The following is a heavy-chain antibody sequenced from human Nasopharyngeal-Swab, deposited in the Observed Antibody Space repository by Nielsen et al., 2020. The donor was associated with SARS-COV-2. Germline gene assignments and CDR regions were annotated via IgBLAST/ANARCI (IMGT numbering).Heavy chain of an antibody. V-gene: IGHV3-30*03. Sequence: GGSLRLSCAASGFTFSSFGMHWVRQAPGKGLEWVAFIAHDASNEYYGDSVKGRFSISRDSSKNTLYLQMDSLRGEDTVVYYCARDAPAHYGAFYWGRGTLVTVSS. D-gene: IGHD4-17*01. CDR1: GFTFSSFG. CDR2: IAHDASNE. CDR3: ARDAPAHYGAFY. J-gene: IGHJ4*02.